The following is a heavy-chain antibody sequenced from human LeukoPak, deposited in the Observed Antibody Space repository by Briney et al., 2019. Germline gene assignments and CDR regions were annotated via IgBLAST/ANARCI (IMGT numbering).Heavy chain of an antibody. J-gene: IGHJ4*02. CDR2: IYYSGST. CDR1: GGSISSSSYY. Sequence: SETLSLTCTVSGGSISSSSYYWGWIRQPPGKGLEWIGSIYYSGSTYYNPSLKSRVTISLDTSKNQFSLKLSSVTAADTAVYYCRGYREITMIVVGGYYFDYWGQGTLVTVSS. V-gene: IGHV4-39*01. D-gene: IGHD3-22*01. CDR3: RGYREITMIVVGGYYFDY.